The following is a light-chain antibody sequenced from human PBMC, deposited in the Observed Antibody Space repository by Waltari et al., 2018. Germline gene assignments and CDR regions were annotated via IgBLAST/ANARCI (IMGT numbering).Light chain of an antibody. CDR3: SSYTSSTVV. CDR2: DVS. J-gene: IGLJ2*01. Sequence: QSALTQPASVSGSPGPAITISCTGPSRDVGGYNYFSWYHQPPGQAPKLMIYDVSNRPSGVSNRFSGSKSGNTASLTISGLQAEDEADYYCSSYTSSTVVFGGGTKLTVL. CDR1: SRDVGGYNY. V-gene: IGLV2-14*03.